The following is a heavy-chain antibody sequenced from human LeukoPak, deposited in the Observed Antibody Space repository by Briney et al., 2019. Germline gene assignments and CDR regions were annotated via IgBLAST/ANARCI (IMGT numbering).Heavy chain of an antibody. CDR3: AKDGDTAMVFDY. CDR2: IWYDGSSK. CDR1: GFTFNTYG. V-gene: IGHV3-30*02. Sequence: GGSVSLSWAASGFTFNTYGVHWVRQAPGGGREWVAFIWYDGSSKYYAESVKGRFTISRDNSKNTLYLQMNSLRGEDTAIYYCAKDGDTAMVFDYWGQGTLVTVSS. J-gene: IGHJ4*02. D-gene: IGHD5-18*01.